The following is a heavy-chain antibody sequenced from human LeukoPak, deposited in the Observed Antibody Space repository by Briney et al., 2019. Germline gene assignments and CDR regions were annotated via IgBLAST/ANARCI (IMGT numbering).Heavy chain of an antibody. J-gene: IGHJ5*02. V-gene: IGHV1-2*02. CDR3: ARGSRVRGVITYNWFDL. CDR2: VNPKSGDT. D-gene: IGHD3-10*01. CDR1: GYTLSDYF. Sequence: ASVKVSCKASGYTLSDYFMHWLRQAPGQGLEWMGWVNPKSGDTNYGQKFQGRVTMTRDTSISMLYMELTTLTSDDTAVYYCARGSRVRGVITYNWFDLWGQGTLVTASS.